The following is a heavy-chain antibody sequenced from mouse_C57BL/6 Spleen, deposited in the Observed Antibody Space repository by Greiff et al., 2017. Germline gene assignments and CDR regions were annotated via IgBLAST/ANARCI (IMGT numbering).Heavy chain of an antibody. D-gene: IGHD2-4*01. Sequence: QVQLKESGAELVKPGASVKMSCKASGYTFTTYPIEWMKQNPGKSLEWIGNFHPYNDDTKYNEKFKGKAPLTVEKSSSPVYLELSRLPSEDSAVYYCAMGGLRPHWYFDVWGTGTTVTVSS. CDR2: FHPYNDDT. J-gene: IGHJ1*03. V-gene: IGHV1-47*01. CDR1: GYTFTTYP. CDR3: AMGGLRPHWYFDV.